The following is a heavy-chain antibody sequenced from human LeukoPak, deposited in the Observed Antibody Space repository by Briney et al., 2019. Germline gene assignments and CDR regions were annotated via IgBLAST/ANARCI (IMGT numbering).Heavy chain of an antibody. CDR2: ISYDGSNK. J-gene: IGHJ3*02. D-gene: IGHD6-13*01. CDR1: GFTFSSYA. V-gene: IGHV3-30-3*01. CDR3: ARNDGFSSSWIYDAFDI. Sequence: GGSLRLSCAASGFTFSSYAMHWVRQAPGKGLEWVAVISYDGSNKYYADSVKGRFTISRDNSKNTPYLQMNSLRAEDTAVYYCARNDGFSSSWIYDAFDIWGQGTMVTVSS.